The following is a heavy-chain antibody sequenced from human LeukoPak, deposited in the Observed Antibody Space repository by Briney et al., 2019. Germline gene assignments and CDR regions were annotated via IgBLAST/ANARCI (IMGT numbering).Heavy chain of an antibody. V-gene: IGHV3-15*01. Sequence: PGGSLRLSCAASGFTFTIAWMNWVRQAPGKGLEWVGRIKKKTDGGTADYAAPVKGRFTISRDDSKNTLYVQMNSLKTEDTGVYYYTTQPPGVYWGQGTLVTVSS. CDR2: IKKKTDGGTA. J-gene: IGHJ4*02. D-gene: IGHD2-8*01. CDR1: GFTFTIAW. CDR3: TTQPPGVY.